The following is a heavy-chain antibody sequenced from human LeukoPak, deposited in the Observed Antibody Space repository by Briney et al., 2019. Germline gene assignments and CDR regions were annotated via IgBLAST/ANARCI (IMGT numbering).Heavy chain of an antibody. J-gene: IGHJ4*02. CDR2: ISSSGSTI. CDR3: AREPPILRWLLQLVY. CDR1: GFTFSDYY. D-gene: IGHD5-24*01. Sequence: GGSLRLSRAASGFTFSDYYISWIRQAPGKGLEWASYISSSGSTIYYADSVKGRFTISRDNAKNSLYLQMNSLRAEDTAVYYCAREPPILRWLLQLVYWGQGTLVTVSS. V-gene: IGHV3-11*04.